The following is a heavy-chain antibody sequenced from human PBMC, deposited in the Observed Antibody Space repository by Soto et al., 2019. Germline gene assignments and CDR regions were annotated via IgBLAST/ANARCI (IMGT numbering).Heavy chain of an antibody. CDR3: ASYSGLRFLEWLSPTTYLDY. D-gene: IGHD3-3*01. J-gene: IGHJ4*02. CDR2: IKQDGSEK. CDR1: GFTFSSYW. Sequence: EVQLVESGGGLVQPGGSLRLSCAASGFTFSSYWMSWVRQAPGKGLEWVANIKQDGSEKYYVDSVKGRFTISRDNAKNSQYLQMNSLRAEDTAVYYCASYSGLRFLEWLSPTTYLDYWGQGTLVTVSS. V-gene: IGHV3-7*01.